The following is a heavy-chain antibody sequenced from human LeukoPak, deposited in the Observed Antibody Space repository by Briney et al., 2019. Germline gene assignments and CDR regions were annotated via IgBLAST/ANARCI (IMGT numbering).Heavy chain of an antibody. CDR2: IYHSGST. Sequence: SETLSLTCAVSGYSISSGYYWGWIRQPPGKGLEWIGSIYHSGSTYYNPSLKSRVTISVDTSKNQFSLKLSSVTAADTAVYYCASTSAYYDCWSGPGDAFDIWGQGTMVTVSS. V-gene: IGHV4-38-2*01. CDR1: GYSISSGYY. J-gene: IGHJ3*02. D-gene: IGHD3-3*01. CDR3: ASTSAYYDCWSGPGDAFDI.